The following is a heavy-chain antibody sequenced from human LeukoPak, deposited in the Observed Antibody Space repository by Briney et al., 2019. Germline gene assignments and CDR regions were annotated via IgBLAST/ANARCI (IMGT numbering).Heavy chain of an antibody. CDR1: GFTFSSYE. J-gene: IGHJ3*02. CDR2: ISSSGSTI. Sequence: PGGSLRLSCAASGFTFSSYEMNWVRQAPGKGLEWVSYISSSGSTIYYADSVKGRFTISRDNAKNSLYLQMNSLRAEDTAVYYCARDPTAGWELRSDAFDIWGQGTMVTVSS. CDR3: ARDPTAGWELRSDAFDI. D-gene: IGHD1-26*01. V-gene: IGHV3-48*03.